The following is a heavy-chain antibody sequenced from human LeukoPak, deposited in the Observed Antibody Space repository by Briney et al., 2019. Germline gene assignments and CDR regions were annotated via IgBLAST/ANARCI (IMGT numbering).Heavy chain of an antibody. D-gene: IGHD6-19*01. V-gene: IGHV1-18*01. Sequence: ASVKVSCKASGYTFTSHGISWVRQAPGQGLEWMGWISAYNGNTNYAQKLQGRVTMTTDTSTSTAYMELRSLRSDDTAVYYCARDYRTIAVAGTGPDYWGQGTLVTVSS. CDR2: ISAYNGNT. J-gene: IGHJ4*02. CDR1: GYTFTSHG. CDR3: ARDYRTIAVAGTGPDY.